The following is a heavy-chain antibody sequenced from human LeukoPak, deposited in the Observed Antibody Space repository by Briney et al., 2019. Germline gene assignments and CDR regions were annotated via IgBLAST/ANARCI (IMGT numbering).Heavy chain of an antibody. CDR1: GGSISSYY. V-gene: IGHV4-59*01. J-gene: IGHJ6*03. CDR2: IYYSGST. CDR3: ASVSSTYYMDV. Sequence: SETLSLTCTVSGGSISSYYWSWIRQPSGKGLEWIGYIYYSGSTNYNPSLKSRVTISVDTSKNQFSLKLSSVTAADTAVYYCASVSSTYYMDVWGKGTTVTVSS. D-gene: IGHD6-6*01.